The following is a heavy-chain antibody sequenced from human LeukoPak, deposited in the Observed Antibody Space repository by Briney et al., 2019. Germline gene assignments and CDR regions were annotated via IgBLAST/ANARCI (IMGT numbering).Heavy chain of an antibody. Sequence: ASVKVSCKASGYTFTSYDINWVRQATGQGLEWMGWMNPNSGNTGYAQKFQGRVTMTRNTSISTAYMGLSSLRSEDTAVYYCARVGTRGPWFDPWGQGTLVTVSS. CDR3: ARVGTRGPWFDP. CDR2: MNPNSGNT. V-gene: IGHV1-8*01. D-gene: IGHD7-27*01. CDR1: GYTFTSYD. J-gene: IGHJ5*02.